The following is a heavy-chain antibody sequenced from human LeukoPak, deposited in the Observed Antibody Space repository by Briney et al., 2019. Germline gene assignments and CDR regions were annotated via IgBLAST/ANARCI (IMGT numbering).Heavy chain of an antibody. CDR1: GGSISSGSYY. Sequence: SETLSLTCTVSGGSISSGSYYWSWIRQPAGKGLEWIGRIYTSGSTNYNPSLKSRVTISVDTSKNQFSLKLSSVTAADTAVYYCARDPIRQGRHYMDVWGKGTTVTVSS. J-gene: IGHJ6*03. V-gene: IGHV4-61*02. CDR3: ARDPIRQGRHYMDV. CDR2: IYTSGST. D-gene: IGHD3-10*01.